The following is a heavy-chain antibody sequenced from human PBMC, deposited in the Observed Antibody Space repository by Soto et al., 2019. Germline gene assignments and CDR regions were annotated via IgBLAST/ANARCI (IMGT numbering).Heavy chain of an antibody. V-gene: IGHV1-18*01. CDR1: GYTFTSYG. J-gene: IGHJ4*02. Sequence: SVKVSCKASGYTFTSYGISWVRQAPGQGLEWMGWISAYNGNTNYAQKLQGRVTMTTDTSTSTAYMELRSLRSDDTAVYYCARGGPYYDFWSGYSSYFDYWGQGTLVTVSS. D-gene: IGHD3-3*01. CDR2: ISAYNGNT. CDR3: ARGGPYYDFWSGYSSYFDY.